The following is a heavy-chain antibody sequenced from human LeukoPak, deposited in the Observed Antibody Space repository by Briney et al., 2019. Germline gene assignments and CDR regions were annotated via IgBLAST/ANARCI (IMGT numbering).Heavy chain of an antibody. CDR3: AAPEVGATPYYFDY. D-gene: IGHD1-26*01. V-gene: IGHV1-2*02. CDR1: GYTFTGYY. CDR2: INPNSGGT. Sequence: AASVKVSCKASGYTFTGYYMHWVRQAPGQGLEWMGWINPNSGGTNYAQKFQGRVTMTEDTSTDTAYMELSSLRSEDTAVYYCAAPEVGATPYYFDYWGQGTLVTVSS. J-gene: IGHJ4*02.